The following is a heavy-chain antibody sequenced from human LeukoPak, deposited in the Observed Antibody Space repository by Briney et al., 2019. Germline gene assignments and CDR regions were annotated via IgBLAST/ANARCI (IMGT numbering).Heavy chain of an antibody. CDR1: GFTFDDYA. CDR3: AKVPRRFVYYYYMDV. Sequence: PGGSLRLSCAASGFTFDDYAMHWVRQAPGKGLEWVSLISWDGGSTYYADSVKGRFTISRDNSKNSLYLQMNSLRAEDTALYYCAKVPRRFVYYYYMDVWGKGTPVTVSS. D-gene: IGHD3-10*01. CDR2: ISWDGGST. J-gene: IGHJ6*03. V-gene: IGHV3-43D*03.